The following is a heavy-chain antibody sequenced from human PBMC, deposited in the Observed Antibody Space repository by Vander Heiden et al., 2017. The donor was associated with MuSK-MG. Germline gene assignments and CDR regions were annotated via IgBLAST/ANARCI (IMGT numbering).Heavy chain of an antibody. V-gene: IGHV4-59*01. CDR3: ARERGAYCSGGSCYYDR. CDR1: GASISSYY. CDR2: IYYSGST. J-gene: IGHJ5*02. D-gene: IGHD2-15*01. Sequence: QVQLQVSGPGLVKPSETLSPPCTVLGASISSYYWSWSRQPPGRGLEWIGYIYYSGSTNYNPSLKSRVTISVDTSKNQFSLKLSSVTAADTAVYYCARERGAYCSGGSCYYDRWGQGTLVTVSS.